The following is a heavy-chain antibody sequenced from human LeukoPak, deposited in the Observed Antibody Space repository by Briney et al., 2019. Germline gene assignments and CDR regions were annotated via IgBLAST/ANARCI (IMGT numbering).Heavy chain of an antibody. CDR2: VNHTGST. J-gene: IGHJ6*03. V-gene: IGHV4-59*01. CDR1: SFSIGSYH. D-gene: IGHD1-1*01. CDR3: ARGRVSSSTWYSTYYYYFYMDV. Sequence: NSSVTLSLTCTVSSFSIGSYHWTWLRQPPGKGLEGIRYVNHTGSTNLNTSLSGRVRISTDTTKSLFSLRLRSVTAADTAVYFCARGRVSSSTWYSTYYYYFYMDVWGKGTPVTVSS.